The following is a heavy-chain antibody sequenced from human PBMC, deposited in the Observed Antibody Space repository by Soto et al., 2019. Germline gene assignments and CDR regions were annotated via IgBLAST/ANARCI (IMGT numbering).Heavy chain of an antibody. V-gene: IGHV1-18*01. CDR2: ISAYNGNT. D-gene: IGHD3-10*01. Sequence: QVQLVQSGAEVKKPGASVKVSCKASGYTFTSYAISWVRQAPGQGLEWMGWISAYNGNTNYAQKLQGRVTMTNDTSTSTAYMQLTSLSSDDTAVYYCASGWFGEFVDYFGLWGQRTLVPVSS. CDR3: ASGWFGEFVDYFGL. CDR1: GYTFTSYA. J-gene: IGHJ4*02.